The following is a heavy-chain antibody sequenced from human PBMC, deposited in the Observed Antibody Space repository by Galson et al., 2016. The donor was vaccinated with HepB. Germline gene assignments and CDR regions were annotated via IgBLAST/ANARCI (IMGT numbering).Heavy chain of an antibody. Sequence: ETLSLTCSVSGGSISSFFYYWGWIRQPPGKGLDWIGSICYSGTTYYNPSLKRRVTMSVDTSKNQFSLKLNSVTAADTAVYYCATMGSSPGGFDSWGQGTLVTVSS. CDR1: GGSISSFFYY. V-gene: IGHV4-39*01. D-gene: IGHD6-13*01. J-gene: IGHJ4*02. CDR3: ATMGSSPGGFDS. CDR2: ICYSGTT.